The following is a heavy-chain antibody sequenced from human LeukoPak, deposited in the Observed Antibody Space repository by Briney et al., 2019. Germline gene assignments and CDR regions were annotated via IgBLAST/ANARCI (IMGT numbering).Heavy chain of an antibody. Sequence: ASVKVSCKASGYTFTSYGISWVRQAPGQGLEWMGWISAYNGNTNYAQKLQGRVTMTTDTSTSTAYMELRSLRSDDTAVYYCARVGYYYDSSGYQYYFDYWGQGTLVTVSS. CDR2: ISAYNGNT. V-gene: IGHV1-18*01. CDR3: ARVGYYYDSSGYQYYFDY. CDR1: GYTFTSYG. D-gene: IGHD3-22*01. J-gene: IGHJ4*02.